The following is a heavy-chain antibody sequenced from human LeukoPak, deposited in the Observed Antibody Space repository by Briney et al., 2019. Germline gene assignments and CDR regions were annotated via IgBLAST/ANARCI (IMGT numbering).Heavy chain of an antibody. J-gene: IGHJ5*02. CDR3: AREATYGDYFFDP. D-gene: IGHD4-17*01. Sequence: ASVTVSCTASGYTFTSYAMHWVRQAPGQRLEWMGWINAGNGNTKYSQKFQGRVTITRDTSASTAYMELSSLRSKDTAVYYCAREATYGDYFFDPWGQGTLVTVSS. CDR1: GYTFTSYA. CDR2: INAGNGNT. V-gene: IGHV1-3*01.